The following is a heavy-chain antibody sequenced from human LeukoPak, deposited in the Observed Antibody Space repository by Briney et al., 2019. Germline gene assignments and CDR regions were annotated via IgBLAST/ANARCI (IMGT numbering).Heavy chain of an antibody. D-gene: IGHD1-20*01. V-gene: IGHV3-11*04. Sequence: PGGSLRLSCAASGFTFSDYYMSWIRQAPGKGLEWVSYISGSGSAISYADSVKGRFSIFRDNAKNSLYLQMNSLRAEDTAVYYCARGPSGGNNLWMDYWGQGTLVTVSS. CDR1: GFTFSDYY. CDR2: ISGSGSAI. CDR3: ARGPSGGNNLWMDY. J-gene: IGHJ4*02.